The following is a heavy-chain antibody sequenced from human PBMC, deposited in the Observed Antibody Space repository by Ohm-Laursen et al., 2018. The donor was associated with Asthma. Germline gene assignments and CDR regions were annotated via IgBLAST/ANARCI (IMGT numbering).Heavy chain of an antibody. CDR1: GGSINSGGYY. CDR3: ARGNLYSSGWYRTYFDY. CDR2: IYYSGST. J-gene: IGHJ4*02. V-gene: IGHV4-61*08. Sequence: SETLSLTCTVSGGSINSGGYYWSWIRQHPGKGLEWIGHIYYSGSTNYNPSLKSRVTISVDTSKNQFSLKLSSVTAADTAVYYCARGNLYSSGWYRTYFDYWGQGTLVTVSS. D-gene: IGHD6-19*01.